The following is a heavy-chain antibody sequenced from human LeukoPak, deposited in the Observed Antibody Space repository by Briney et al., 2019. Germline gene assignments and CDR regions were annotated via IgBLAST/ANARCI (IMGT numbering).Heavy chain of an antibody. Sequence: PGGSLRLSCAASGFTFSGSAMHWVRQASGKGLEWVGRIRSKANSYATVYGASVKGRFTISRDDSKNTAYLQMNNLKTEDTAVYYCTRRYYHDSSGSYRNDYWGQGTLVTVSS. CDR2: IRSKANSYAT. V-gene: IGHV3-73*01. CDR1: GFTFSGSA. J-gene: IGHJ4*02. CDR3: TRRYYHDSSGSYRNDY. D-gene: IGHD3-22*01.